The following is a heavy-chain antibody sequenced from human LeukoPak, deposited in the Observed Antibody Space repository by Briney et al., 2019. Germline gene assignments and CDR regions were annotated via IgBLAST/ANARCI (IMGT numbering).Heavy chain of an antibody. Sequence: GESLKISCKGSGYSFTSYWIGWVRQMPGKGLERMGIIYPGDSDTRYSPSFQGQVTISADKSISTAYLQWGSLKASDTAMYYCAKPSRGDYGAFDIWGQGTMVTISS. D-gene: IGHD4-17*01. J-gene: IGHJ3*02. CDR2: IYPGDSDT. CDR3: AKPSRGDYGAFDI. CDR1: GYSFTSYW. V-gene: IGHV5-51*01.